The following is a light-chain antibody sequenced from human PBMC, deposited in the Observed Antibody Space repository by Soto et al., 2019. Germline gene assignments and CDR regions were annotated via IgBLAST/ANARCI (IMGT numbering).Light chain of an antibody. CDR3: QKYNSAPYT. V-gene: IGKV1-27*01. CDR2: AAS. Sequence: DIQMTQSPSSLSASVGDRVTITCRASQGISNYLAWYQQKPGKVPKLLIYAASTLQSGIPSRFSGSGSGTDFTLPISSLQPEDVATYYYQKYNSAPYTFGQGTKLEIK. J-gene: IGKJ2*01. CDR1: QGISNY.